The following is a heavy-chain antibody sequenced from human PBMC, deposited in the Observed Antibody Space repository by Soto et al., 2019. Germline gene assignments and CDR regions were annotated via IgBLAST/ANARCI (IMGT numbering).Heavy chain of an antibody. CDR3: ARDSSGRHDY. J-gene: IGHJ4*02. D-gene: IGHD3-22*01. Sequence: PSETLSLTCTVSGGSISSGGYYWSWIRQHPGKGLEWIGYIYHSGTTNYNASFKSRVTISVDTSRIQFFLKLNSMTAADTAVYYCARDSSGRHDYWGQGTLVTVSS. CDR1: GGSISSGGYY. V-gene: IGHV4-61*08. CDR2: IYHSGTT.